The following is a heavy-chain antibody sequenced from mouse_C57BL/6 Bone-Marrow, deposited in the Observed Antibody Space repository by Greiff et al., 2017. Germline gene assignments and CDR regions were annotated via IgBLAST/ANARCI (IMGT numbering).Heavy chain of an antibody. Sequence: EVTLMESGGGLVQPKGSLKLSCAASGFSFNTYAMNWVRQAPGTGLEWVARIRSKRNNYATYYADSVQDSFTISRDDSESMLNLQMNNWRTEDTAMYYCGRRDGSRGRLAYWGQGTLVTVSA. CDR1: GFSFNTYA. V-gene: IGHV10-1*01. J-gene: IGHJ3*01. CDR2: IRSKRNNYAT. D-gene: IGHD1-1*01. CDR3: GRRDGSRGRLAY.